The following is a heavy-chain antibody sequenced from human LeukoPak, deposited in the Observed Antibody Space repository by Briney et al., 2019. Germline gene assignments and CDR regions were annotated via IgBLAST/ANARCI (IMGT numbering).Heavy chain of an antibody. CDR3: ARRRPLVWFGEPTHKGKWFDP. CDR1: GGSFSGYY. Sequence: KPSETLSLTCAVYGGSFSGYYWNWIRQPPGKGLEWIGEINHSGSINYNPSLKSRVTISVDTSKNQFSLKLSSVTAADTAVYYCARRRPLVWFGEPTHKGKWFDPWGQGTLVTVSS. CDR2: INHSGSI. D-gene: IGHD3-10*01. J-gene: IGHJ5*02. V-gene: IGHV4-34*01.